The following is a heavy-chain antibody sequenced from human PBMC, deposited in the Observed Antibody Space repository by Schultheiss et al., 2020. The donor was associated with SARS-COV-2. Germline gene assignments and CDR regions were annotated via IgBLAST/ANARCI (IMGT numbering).Heavy chain of an antibody. CDR1: GFTFGDYA. CDR3: TTDPPDRQWLVLYYYGMDV. J-gene: IGHJ6*02. D-gene: IGHD6-19*01. V-gene: IGHV3-49*04. CDR2: IRSKAYGGTT. Sequence: GGSLRLSCTASGFTFGDYAMSWVRQAPGKGLEWVGFIRSKAYGGTTEYAASVKGRFTISRDDSKSIAYLQMNSLKTEDTAVYYCTTDPPDRQWLVLYYYGMDVWGQGTTVTVSS.